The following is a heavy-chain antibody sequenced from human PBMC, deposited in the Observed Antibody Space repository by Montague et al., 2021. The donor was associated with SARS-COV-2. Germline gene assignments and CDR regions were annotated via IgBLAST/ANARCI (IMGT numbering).Heavy chain of an antibody. V-gene: IGHV4-39*07. CDR2: IYDSGST. CDR1: GDSINSRYYY. D-gene: IGHD3-22*01. J-gene: IGHJ5*02. Sequence: SETRSLTCSVSGDSINSRYYYCGWVRQPPGKGLEWIGFIYDSGSTSYNPSLHSRVTITIDTSKNQFSLNLMSVTPADTAVYYCVKGSGYPWGQGTLVTVSS. CDR3: VKGSGYP.